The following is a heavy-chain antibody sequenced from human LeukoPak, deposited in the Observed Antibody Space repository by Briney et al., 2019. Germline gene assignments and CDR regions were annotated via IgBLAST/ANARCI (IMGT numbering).Heavy chain of an antibody. CDR1: GFTFSSYG. J-gene: IGHJ6*03. CDR3: ARAGAETGGFYHMDV. CDR2: ISYDGSNK. V-gene: IGHV3-30*03. D-gene: IGHD3-10*01. Sequence: PGGSLRLSCAASGFTFSSYGMHWVRQAPGKGLEWVAVISYDGSNKYYADSVKGRFTISRDNSKNTLYLQMNSLRTEDTAVYYCARAGAETGGFYHMDVWGEGTTVTVSS.